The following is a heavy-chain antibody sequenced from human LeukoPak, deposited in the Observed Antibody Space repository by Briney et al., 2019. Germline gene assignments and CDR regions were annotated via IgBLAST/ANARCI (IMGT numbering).Heavy chain of an antibody. J-gene: IGHJ5*02. CDR3: ARGIVSGRYSDNWFDP. CDR1: GYTFTSYD. D-gene: IGHD6-19*01. CDR2: MNPNSGNT. Sequence: GASVKVSCKASGYTFTSYDISWVRQATGQGLEWMGWMNPNSGNTGYAQKFQGRVTMTRNTSTSTAYMELSSLRSEDTAVYYCARGIVSGRYSDNWFDPWGQGTLVTVSS. V-gene: IGHV1-8*01.